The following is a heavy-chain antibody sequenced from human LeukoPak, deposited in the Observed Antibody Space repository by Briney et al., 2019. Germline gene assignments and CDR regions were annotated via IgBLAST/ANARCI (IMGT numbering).Heavy chain of an antibody. CDR3: ARTWGLYAFDI. D-gene: IGHD3-16*01. J-gene: IGHJ3*02. CDR1: VGSISSSSYY. CDR2: IYYSGST. V-gene: IGHV4-39*07. Sequence: SETLSLTRAVSVGSISSSSYYCGWIRQPPGRGLEWIGSIYYSGSTYYNPSLKSRVTISVDTSKNQLSLKLSSVTAADTAVYYCARTWGLYAFDIWGQGTMVTASS.